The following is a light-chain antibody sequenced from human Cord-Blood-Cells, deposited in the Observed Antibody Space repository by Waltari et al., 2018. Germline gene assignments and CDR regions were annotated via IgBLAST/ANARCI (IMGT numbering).Light chain of an antibody. CDR2: LNSDGSH. Sequence: QLVLTQSPSASASLGASVKLTCTLSSGHSSYAIACHQQQPENGPRYLMKLNSDGSHSKGDGIPDRFSGSSSGAERYLTISSLQSEDEADYYCQTWGTGNWVFGGGTKLTVL. CDR1: SGHSSYA. J-gene: IGLJ3*02. V-gene: IGLV4-69*01. CDR3: QTWGTGNWV.